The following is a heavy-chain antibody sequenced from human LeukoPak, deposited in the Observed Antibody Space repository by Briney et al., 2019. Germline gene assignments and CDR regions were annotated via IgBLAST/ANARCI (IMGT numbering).Heavy chain of an antibody. CDR2: INPSGGST. V-gene: IGHV1-46*01. CDR3: ARDMTTVTTSFEAFDI. Sequence: ASVKVSCKASGYTFTSYYMHWVRQAPGQGLEWMGIINPSGGSTSYAQKFQGRVTTTRDTSTSTVYMELSSLRSEDTAVYYCARDMTTVTTSFEAFDIWGQGTMVTVSS. J-gene: IGHJ3*02. D-gene: IGHD4-17*01. CDR1: GYTFTSYY.